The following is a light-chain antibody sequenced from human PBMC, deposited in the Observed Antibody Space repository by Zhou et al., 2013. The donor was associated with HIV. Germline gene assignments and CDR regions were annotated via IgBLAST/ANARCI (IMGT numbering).Light chain of an antibody. Sequence: EIVLTQSPGTLSLSPGERATLSCRASQSVSSYLAWYQQKPGQAPRLLIYDASNRATGIPARFSGSGSGTDFTLTISSLEPEDVAVYYCQQRSNWPPSFGGGTKVEIK. CDR2: DAS. CDR3: QQRSNWPPS. J-gene: IGKJ4*01. V-gene: IGKV3-11*01. CDR1: QSVSSY.